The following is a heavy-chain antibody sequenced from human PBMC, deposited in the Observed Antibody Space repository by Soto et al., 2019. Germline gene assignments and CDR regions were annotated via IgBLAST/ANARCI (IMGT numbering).Heavy chain of an antibody. V-gene: IGHV3-23*01. CDR1: GFTFSSYA. J-gene: IGHJ4*02. Sequence: GGSLRLSCAASGFTFSSYAMSWVRQAPGKGLEWVSAISGSGGSTYYADSVKGRFTISRDNSKNTLYLQMNSLRAEDTAVYYCAKAPRDPYYYDSSGYSYFDYWGQGTLVTVSS. CDR2: ISGSGGST. D-gene: IGHD3-22*01. CDR3: AKAPRDPYYYDSSGYSYFDY.